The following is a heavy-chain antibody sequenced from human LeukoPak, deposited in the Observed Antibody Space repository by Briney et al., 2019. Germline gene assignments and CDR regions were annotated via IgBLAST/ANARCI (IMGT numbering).Heavy chain of an antibody. CDR3: ARDESAVATTGHDAFDI. D-gene: IGHD5-12*01. CDR1: GGSFSGYY. Sequence: SETLSPTCAVYGGSFSGYYWSWIRQPPGKGLEWIGEINHSGSTNYNPSLKSRVTISVDTSKNQFSLKLSSVTAADTAVYYCARDESAVATTGHDAFDIWGQGTMVTVSS. CDR2: INHSGST. J-gene: IGHJ3*02. V-gene: IGHV4-34*01.